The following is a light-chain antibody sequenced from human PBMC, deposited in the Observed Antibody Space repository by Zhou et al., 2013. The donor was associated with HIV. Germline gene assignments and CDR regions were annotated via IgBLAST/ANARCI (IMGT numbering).Light chain of an antibody. Sequence: DIQMTQSPSSVSASVGERVIITCRASQGIDNWLAWYQQRPDRAPKSLIFAASILETGVSSRFSGSASGTDFTFTISSLQPEDVATYYCQQYDNLPLTFGGGTKVEIK. V-gene: IGKV1D-16*01. CDR1: QGIDNW. CDR3: QQYDNLPLT. J-gene: IGKJ4*01. CDR2: AAS.